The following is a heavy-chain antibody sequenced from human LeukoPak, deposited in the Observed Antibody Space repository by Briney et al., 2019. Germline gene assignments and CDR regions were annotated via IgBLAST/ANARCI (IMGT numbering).Heavy chain of an antibody. J-gene: IGHJ4*02. CDR2: ISAYNGNT. Sequence: ASVKVSCKASGYTFTGYYMHWVRQAPGQGLEWMGWISAYNGNTNYAQKLQGRVTMTTDTSTSTAYMELRSLRSDDTAVYYCARSAVAGTYHFDYWGQGTLVTVSS. D-gene: IGHD6-19*01. V-gene: IGHV1-18*04. CDR1: GYTFTGYY. CDR3: ARSAVAGTYHFDY.